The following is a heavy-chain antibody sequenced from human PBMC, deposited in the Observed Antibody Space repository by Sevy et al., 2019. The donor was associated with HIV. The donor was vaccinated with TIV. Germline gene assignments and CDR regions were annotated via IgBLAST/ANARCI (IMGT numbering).Heavy chain of an antibody. D-gene: IGHD3-22*01. Sequence: ASVKVSCKVSGYIFTELSMHWVRQAPGKGLEWMGGFDPEDGETIYAQKFQGRVTMTEDTSTDTGYMDLSSLRSEDTAVYYCATDSVLLKGRYYDSSGYYLHYWGQGTLVTVSS. CDR1: GYIFTELS. CDR2: FDPEDGET. J-gene: IGHJ4*02. CDR3: ATDSVLLKGRYYDSSGYYLHY. V-gene: IGHV1-24*01.